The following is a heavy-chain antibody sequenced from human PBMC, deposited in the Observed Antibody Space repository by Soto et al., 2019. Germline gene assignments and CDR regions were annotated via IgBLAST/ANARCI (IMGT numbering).Heavy chain of an antibody. J-gene: IGHJ4*02. CDR3: AGDWCCDAPIVS. CDR1: GFTVSSDG. CDR2: IWHEGRNK. Sequence: QVQLVESGGGVVQPERSLTLSCAASGFTVSSDGMHWVRQAPGKGLERVAVIWHEGRNKYYADSVRGRFTISGENSKNTLYLQMTSQRAEARAVYYCAGDWCCDAPIVSWGQGTLVTVSS. V-gene: IGHV3-33*01. D-gene: IGHD2-8*02.